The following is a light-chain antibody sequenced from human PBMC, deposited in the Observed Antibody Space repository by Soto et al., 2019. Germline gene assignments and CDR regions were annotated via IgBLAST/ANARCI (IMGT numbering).Light chain of an antibody. CDR3: SSYAGSNNFV. CDR1: SSDIGAYIY. V-gene: IGLV2-8*01. J-gene: IGLJ1*01. CDR2: EVS. Sequence: QSVLTQPPSASGSPGQSVTMSRTGTSSDIGAYIYVSWYQQHPGKAPKLMISEVSRRPSGVPERFSGSKSGNTASLTVSGLQADDEAHYYCSSYAGSNNFVFGTGTKVTVL.